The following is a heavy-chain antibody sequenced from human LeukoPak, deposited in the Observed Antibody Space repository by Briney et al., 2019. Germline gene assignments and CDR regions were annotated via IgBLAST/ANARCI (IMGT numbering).Heavy chain of an antibody. D-gene: IGHD3-9*01. CDR3: ARGTPWDVLRYVGYYYGMDV. CDR1: GGSFSGYY. Sequence: SETLSLTCAVYGGSFSGYYWSWNRQTPGKGLEWIGEINHSGSTNYNPSLKSRVTISVHTSKNRFSLKLRSVTAADTAVYYCARGTPWDVLRYVGYYYGMDVWGKGTTVTVSS. CDR2: INHSGST. J-gene: IGHJ6*04. V-gene: IGHV4-34*01.